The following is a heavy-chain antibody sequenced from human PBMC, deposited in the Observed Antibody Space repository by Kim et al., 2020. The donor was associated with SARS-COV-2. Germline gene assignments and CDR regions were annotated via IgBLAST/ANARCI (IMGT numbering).Heavy chain of an antibody. V-gene: IGHV3-23*01. Sequence: STYYADSVKGRFTISRDNSKNTVYLQMNSLRAEDTAVYYCAKDFKSDFDYWGQGTLVTVSS. CDR3: AKDFKSDFDY. J-gene: IGHJ4*02. CDR2: ST.